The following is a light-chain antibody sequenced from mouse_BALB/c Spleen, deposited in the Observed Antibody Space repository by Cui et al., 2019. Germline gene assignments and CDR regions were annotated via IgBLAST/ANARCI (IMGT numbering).Light chain of an antibody. CDR1: SSVNY. CDR2: YTS. V-gene: IGKV4-50*01. J-gene: IGKJ4*01. CDR3: QQFTSSPSTT. Sequence: ETVLTQSPAIMSASLGEKVTMSCRASSSVNYRYWYQQKSDASPKLWIYYTSNLAPGVPARFSGSGSGNSYSLTISSMEGEDAATYYCQQFTSSPSTTFGSGTKLEIK.